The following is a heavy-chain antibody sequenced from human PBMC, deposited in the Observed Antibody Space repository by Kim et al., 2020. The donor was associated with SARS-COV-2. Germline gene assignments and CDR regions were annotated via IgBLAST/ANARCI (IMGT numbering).Heavy chain of an antibody. CDR1: GFTFSSYE. Sequence: GALRLSCTASGFTFSSYEMNWVRQIPGKGLEWVSYITAYGSLTFYADSVKGRFIVSRDNAKNSLYLQMNSLRVEDTAVYYCAREKLSTVGDASDIWGQGTMVTVSS. V-gene: IGHV3-48*03. CDR3: AREKLSTVGDASDI. D-gene: IGHD3-10*01. J-gene: IGHJ3*02. CDR2: ITAYGSLT.